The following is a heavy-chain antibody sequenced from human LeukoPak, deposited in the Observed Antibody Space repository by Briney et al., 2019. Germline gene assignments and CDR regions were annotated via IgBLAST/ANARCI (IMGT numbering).Heavy chain of an antibody. V-gene: IGHV3-48*03. CDR3: ARDSGSGWTPAESAFDI. D-gene: IGHD2-15*01. CDR2: ISSSGSTT. J-gene: IGHJ3*02. Sequence: GGSLRLSCAASGFTFSSYEMNWVRQAPGKGLEWVSYISSSGSTTYYADSVKGRFTIPRDNAKNSLYLQMNSLRAEDTAVYYCARDSGSGWTPAESAFDIWGQGTMVTVSS. CDR1: GFTFSSYE.